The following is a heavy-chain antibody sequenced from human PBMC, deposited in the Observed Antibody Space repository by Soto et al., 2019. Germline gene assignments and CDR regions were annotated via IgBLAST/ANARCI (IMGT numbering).Heavy chain of an antibody. CDR1: GGTYSPYT. V-gene: IGHV1-69*08. CDR3: ARDWESSVSTWSFGGF. Sequence: QVQLVQSGAEVKKPGSSVKVSCKSSGGTYSPYTINWVRQAPGQGLEWMGRIIPFLGVTNYGLKFQARVTSNADKATNTAYMELRGLRFEDTAVYYCARDWESSVSTWSFGGFWGRGTLVTVSS. CDR2: IIPFLGVT. J-gene: IGHJ4*02. D-gene: IGHD3-16*01.